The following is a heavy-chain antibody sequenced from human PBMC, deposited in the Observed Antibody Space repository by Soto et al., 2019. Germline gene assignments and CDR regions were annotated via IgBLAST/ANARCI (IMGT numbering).Heavy chain of an antibody. D-gene: IGHD2-2*01. CDR2: IYYSGST. V-gene: IGHV4-59*08. CDR3: ARHAGGDCSSTSCYLFDY. CDR1: GGSISSYY. J-gene: IGHJ4*02. Sequence: SETLSLTCTVSGGSISSYYWSWIRQPPGKGLEWIGYIYYSGSTNYNPSLKSRVTISVDTSKNQFSLKLSSVTAADTAVYYCARHAGGDCSSTSCYLFDYWGQGTLVTVSS.